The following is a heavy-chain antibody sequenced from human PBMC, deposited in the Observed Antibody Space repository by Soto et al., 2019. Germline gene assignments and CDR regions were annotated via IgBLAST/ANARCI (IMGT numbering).Heavy chain of an antibody. D-gene: IGHD3-22*01. J-gene: IGHJ4*02. CDR2: INAGNGNT. Sequence: ASVKVSCKASGYTFTSYAMHWVRQAPGQRLEWMGWINAGNGNTKYSQKFQGRVTITRDTSASTAYMELSSLRSEDTAVYYCARDLDSSGYYYSAFEYWGQGTLVTLAS. V-gene: IGHV1-3*01. CDR3: ARDLDSSGYYYSAFEY. CDR1: GYTFTSYA.